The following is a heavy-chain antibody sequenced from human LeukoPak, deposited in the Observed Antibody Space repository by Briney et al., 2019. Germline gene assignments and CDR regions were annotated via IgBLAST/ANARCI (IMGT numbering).Heavy chain of an antibody. CDR3: ARNWFDP. Sequence: GGSLRLSCAASGFTVSSDYMSWVRQAPGKGLEWVSVIYSGGSTYYADSVKGRFTISKDKSKNTVYLQMNSPRFEDTAMYYCARNWFDPWGQGTLVTVSS. CDR2: IYSGGST. J-gene: IGHJ5*02. V-gene: IGHV3-53*05. CDR1: GFTVSSDY.